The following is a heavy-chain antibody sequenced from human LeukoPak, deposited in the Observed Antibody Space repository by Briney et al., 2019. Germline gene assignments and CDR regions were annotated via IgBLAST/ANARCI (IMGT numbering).Heavy chain of an antibody. V-gene: IGHV3-7*01. Sequence: PGGSLRLSCAASGFTFSTYYMSWVRQAPGTGLEWVANIKQDGSEKYYVDSVKGRFTISRDNVKNSLYLQMNSLRAEDTALYYCARGGSYAGYHSYWGQGTLVTVSS. J-gene: IGHJ4*02. CDR3: ARGGSYAGYHSY. CDR2: IKQDGSEK. CDR1: GFTFSTYY. D-gene: IGHD3-9*01.